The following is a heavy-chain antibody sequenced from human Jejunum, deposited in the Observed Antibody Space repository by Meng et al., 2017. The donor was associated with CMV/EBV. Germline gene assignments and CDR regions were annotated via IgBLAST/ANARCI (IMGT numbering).Heavy chain of an antibody. CDR2: IIPIIGSA. J-gene: IGHJ6*01. CDR3: ARGTPAATIGLYFYYYDMDV. CDR1: NYA. D-gene: IGHD1-26*01. Sequence: NYAISWVRQAPGQGLEWMGEIIPIIGSANYAQKFQGRVTIAADKSTSTAYMELSSLRSEDTAVYYCARGTPAATIGLYFYYYDMDVWGQGTTVTVSS. V-gene: IGHV1-69*06.